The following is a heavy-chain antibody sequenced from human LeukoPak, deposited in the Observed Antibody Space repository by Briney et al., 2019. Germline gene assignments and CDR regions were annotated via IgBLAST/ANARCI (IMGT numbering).Heavy chain of an antibody. CDR2: IYPGDSDT. CDR1: GYSFTSYW. D-gene: IGHD3-9*01. J-gene: IGHJ4*02. Sequence: GESLKISCKGSGYSFTSYWIGWARQMPGKGLEWMGIIYPGDSDTRYSPSFQGQVTISADKSISTAYLQWCSLKASDTAMYYCARQGYDILTGPTPVDYWGQGTLVTVSS. V-gene: IGHV5-51*01. CDR3: ARQGYDILTGPTPVDY.